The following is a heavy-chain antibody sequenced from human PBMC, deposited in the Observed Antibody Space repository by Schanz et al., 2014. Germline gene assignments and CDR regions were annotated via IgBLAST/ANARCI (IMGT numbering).Heavy chain of an antibody. V-gene: IGHV4-39*01. CDR3: ARHHDFWSGPDGRYLDL. CDR2: IYYSGNT. CDR1: GASISSTTYY. Sequence: QLQLQESGPGLVKPSETLSLTCSVSGASISSTTYYWGWVRQPPGKGLEWIGNIYYSGNTYYNPSRGSVVAATTDSSRTQSPLTLPPGTAADTAVYYCARHHDFWSGPDGRYLDLWGQGTLVTVSS. D-gene: IGHD3-3*01. J-gene: IGHJ4*02.